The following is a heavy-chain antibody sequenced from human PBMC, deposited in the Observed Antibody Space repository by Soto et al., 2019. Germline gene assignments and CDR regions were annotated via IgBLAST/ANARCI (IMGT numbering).Heavy chain of an antibody. CDR3: ARLRKNAAMERWFDP. D-gene: IGHD5-18*01. CDR1: GFTVSSNY. V-gene: IGHV3-53*01. Sequence: GGSVRLSCAASGFTVSSNYMSWVRQAPGKGLECVSVIYSGGSTYYAESVKGRFTISRDKSKTTLYLQMNSLRAEDTAVYYCARLRKNAAMERWFDPWGQGTLVTESS. CDR2: IYSGGST. J-gene: IGHJ5*02.